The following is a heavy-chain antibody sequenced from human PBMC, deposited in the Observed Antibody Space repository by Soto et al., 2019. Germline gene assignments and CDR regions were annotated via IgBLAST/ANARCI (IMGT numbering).Heavy chain of an antibody. CDR2: IYYSGST. Sequence: SETLSLTCTVSGGSISSSSYYWGWIRQPPGKGLEWIGSIYYSGSTYYNPSLKSRVTISVDTSKNQFSLKLSYVTAADTAVYYCARHGQVNYSSGYSHYYYYYGMDVWGQGTTVTVSS. CDR1: GGSISSSSYY. D-gene: IGHD3-22*01. CDR3: ARHGQVNYSSGYSHYYYYYGMDV. J-gene: IGHJ6*02. V-gene: IGHV4-39*01.